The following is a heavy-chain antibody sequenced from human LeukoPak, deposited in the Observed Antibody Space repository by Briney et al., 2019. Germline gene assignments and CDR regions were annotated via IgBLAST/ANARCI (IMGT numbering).Heavy chain of an antibody. J-gene: IGHJ6*03. CDR3: ARMGPPLRGVRYYYCMDV. CDR2: FYYSGST. D-gene: IGHD3-10*01. V-gene: IGHV4-59*01. Sequence: PSETLSLTCNVSGGSISSYYWSWIRQPPGKGLEWMGYFYYSGSTNYNPSLKSRVTISVDTSKNQFSLKVTSVTTADTAVYYCARMGPPLRGVRYYYCMDVWGKGTTVTVSS. CDR1: GGSISSYY.